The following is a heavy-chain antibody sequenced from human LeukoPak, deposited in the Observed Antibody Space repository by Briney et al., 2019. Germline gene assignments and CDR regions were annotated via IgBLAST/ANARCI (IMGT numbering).Heavy chain of an antibody. CDR1: GFPFSNYA. V-gene: IGHV3-23*01. D-gene: IGHD3-22*01. CDR2: INGIGDSS. J-gene: IGHJ4*02. Sequence: GESLKISCAASGFPFSNYAMGWVRQAPGKGLEWVSGINGIGDSSYYADSVKGRFTISRDNSKSALYLQLNSLRAEDTAVYYCAKRDAYDSSGFSPLFDYWGQRALVTVSS. CDR3: AKRDAYDSSGFSPLFDY.